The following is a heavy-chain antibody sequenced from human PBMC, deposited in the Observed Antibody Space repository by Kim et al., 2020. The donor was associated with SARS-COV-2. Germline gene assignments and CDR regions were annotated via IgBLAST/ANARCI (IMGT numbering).Heavy chain of an antibody. CDR3: ARDGADSSGYWWSHYYYGMDV. D-gene: IGHD3-22*01. V-gene: IGHV3-7*01. Sequence: GGSLRLSCAASGFTFSSYWMSWVRQAPGKGLEWVANIKQDGSEKYYVDSVKGRFTISRDNAKNSLYLQMNSLRAEDTAVYYCARDGADSSGYWWSHYYYGMDVWGQGTTVTVSS. CDR1: GFTFSSYW. J-gene: IGHJ6*02. CDR2: IKQDGSEK.